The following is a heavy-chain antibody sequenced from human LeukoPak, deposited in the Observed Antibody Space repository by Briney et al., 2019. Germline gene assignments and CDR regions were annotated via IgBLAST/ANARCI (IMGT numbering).Heavy chain of an antibody. Sequence: ASVKVSFKASGYTCTSYGISGVRQAPGQGLEWMGWISAYNGNTNYAQKLQGRVTMTTDTSTSTAYMELRRLRSDEPAVYSCARVYTVTDDYWGQGTLVTVSS. CDR2: ISAYNGNT. V-gene: IGHV1-18*01. CDR1: GYTCTSYG. CDR3: ARVYTVTDDY. D-gene: IGHD4-17*01. J-gene: IGHJ4*02.